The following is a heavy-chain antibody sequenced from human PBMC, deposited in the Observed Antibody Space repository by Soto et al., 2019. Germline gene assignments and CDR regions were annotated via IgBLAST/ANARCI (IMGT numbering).Heavy chain of an antibody. V-gene: IGHV3-30-3*01. CDR3: ARPLWRDADNWGYFDL. CDR2: ISYDGSNK. CDR1: GFTFSSYA. J-gene: IGHJ2*01. D-gene: IGHD2-2*01. Sequence: QVQLVESGGGVVQPGRSLRLSCAASGFTFSSYAMHWVRQAPGKGLEWVAVISYDGSNKYYADSVKGRFTISRDNSKNTLYLQMNSLRAEDTAVYYCARPLWRDADNWGYFDLWGRGTLVTVSS.